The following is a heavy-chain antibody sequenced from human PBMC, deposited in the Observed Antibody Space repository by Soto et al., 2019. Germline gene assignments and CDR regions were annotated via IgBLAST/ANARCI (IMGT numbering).Heavy chain of an antibody. CDR3: AKARVAVAGTSYYYFDY. D-gene: IGHD6-19*01. CDR2: IDDEGSGT. Sequence: GGSLRLSCAASGFTISSNWMHWVRQAPGKGLVWVSRIDDEGSGTSYADSVKGRFTISRDVAKNTVYLQMNSLRVEDTAVYYCAKARVAVAGTSYYYFDYWGQGPWSPSPQ. V-gene: IGHV3-74*01. CDR1: GFTISSNW. J-gene: IGHJ4*02.